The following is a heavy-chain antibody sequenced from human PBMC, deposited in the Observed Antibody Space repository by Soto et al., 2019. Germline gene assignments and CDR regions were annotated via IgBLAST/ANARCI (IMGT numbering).Heavy chain of an antibody. CDR3: ARGSVGPTTDFDY. D-gene: IGHD1-26*01. Sequence: QVQLVQSGAEVKQPGASVKVSCKASGYTFTGFHIHWVRQAPGQELEWMGWINPNGGGRNYAQKFQGWVTMTRDTSISTAYMELSRLKSDDTAVYYCARGSVGPTTDFDYWGQGTLVTVSS. V-gene: IGHV1-2*04. J-gene: IGHJ4*02. CDR2: INPNGGGR. CDR1: GYTFTGFH.